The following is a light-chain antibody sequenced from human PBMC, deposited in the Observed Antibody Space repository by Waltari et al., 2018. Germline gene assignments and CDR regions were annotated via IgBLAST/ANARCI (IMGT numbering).Light chain of an antibody. CDR1: QSVSRT. Sequence: SCRASQSVSRTLAWYQQKPGQAPKLLIYGVSIRATGIPDRFTGSGSGTDFSLTISSLEPEDFAIYFCQHYVRLPATFGQGTKVEIK. J-gene: IGKJ1*01. V-gene: IGKV3-20*01. CDR3: QHYVRLPAT. CDR2: GVS.